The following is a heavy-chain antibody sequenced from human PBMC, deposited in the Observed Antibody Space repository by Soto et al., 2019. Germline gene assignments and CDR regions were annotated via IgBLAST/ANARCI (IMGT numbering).Heavy chain of an antibody. Sequence: PSETLSLTCTVSGGSVSSGSYYWSWIRQPPGKGLEWIGYIYYSGSTNYNPSLKSRVTISVDTSKNQFSLKLSSVPVANTAVYSCARKRITTQELDPWGQGTLVTVTS. CDR1: GGSVSSGSYY. CDR2: IYYSGST. D-gene: IGHD1-1*01. V-gene: IGHV4-61*01. CDR3: ARKRITTQELDP. J-gene: IGHJ5*02.